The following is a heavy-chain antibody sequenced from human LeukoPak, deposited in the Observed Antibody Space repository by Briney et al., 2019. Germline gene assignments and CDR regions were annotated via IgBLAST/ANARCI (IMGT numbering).Heavy chain of an antibody. Sequence: GGSLRLSCAASGFTFSSYGMHWVRQAPGKGLEWVAVISYDGSNKYYADSVEGRFTISRDNSKNTLYLQMNSLRAEDTAVYYCAKDPWVGTPGYYFDYWGQGTLVTVSS. CDR3: AKDPWVGTPGYYFDY. D-gene: IGHD4-23*01. V-gene: IGHV3-30*18. CDR2: ISYDGSNK. J-gene: IGHJ4*02. CDR1: GFTFSSYG.